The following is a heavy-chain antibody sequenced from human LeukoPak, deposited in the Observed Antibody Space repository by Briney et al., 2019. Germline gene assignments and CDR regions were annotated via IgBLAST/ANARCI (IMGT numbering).Heavy chain of an antibody. CDR3: AKSRSSSSTSCYNY. Sequence: PGGSLRLSCAASGFIFSSYAMSWVRQAPGKGLEWVSTISGSDGNTYYADSVKGRFTISRDNSQNTLYLGMNSLRADDTAIYYCAKSRSSSSTSCYNYWGQGTLVTVSS. CDR1: GFIFSSYA. CDR2: ISGSDGNT. D-gene: IGHD2-2*02. J-gene: IGHJ4*02. V-gene: IGHV3-23*01.